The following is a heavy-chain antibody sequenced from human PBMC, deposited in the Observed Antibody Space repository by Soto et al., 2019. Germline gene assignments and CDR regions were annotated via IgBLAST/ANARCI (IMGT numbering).Heavy chain of an antibody. J-gene: IGHJ6*02. CDR1: GFTFAWYG. CDR2: ISGYNGDT. D-gene: IGHD2-8*01. CDR3: AKNGQPPYYYYGLDV. V-gene: IGHV1-18*01. Sequence: ASVKVSCKASGFTFAWYGFSWVRQAPGQGLEWMGWISGYNGDTNYAQKFQGRVTMTIDTSTTTAYMELRSLTSDDTAVYYCAKNGQPPYYYYGLDVWGQGTTLTVSS.